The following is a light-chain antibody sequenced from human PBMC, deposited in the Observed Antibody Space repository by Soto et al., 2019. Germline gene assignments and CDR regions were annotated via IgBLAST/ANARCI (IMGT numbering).Light chain of an antibody. CDR2: YDS. CDR3: HVWDSISDHYV. J-gene: IGLJ1*01. V-gene: IGLV3-21*04. Sequence: SYELTQPPSVSVAPGKTARITCGGNNIGSKSVHWYQQKPGQAPVLVIYYDSDRPSGIPERFSGSNSGNTATLTISRVEAGDEADYYCHVWDSISDHYVFGTGTKLPVL. CDR1: NIGSKS.